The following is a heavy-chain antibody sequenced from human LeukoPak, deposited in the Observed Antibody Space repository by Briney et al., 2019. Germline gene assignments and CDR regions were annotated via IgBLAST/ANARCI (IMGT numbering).Heavy chain of an antibody. Sequence: GESLNLSCKGSGYSFTSYWIGWVRQMPGKGLEWMGIIYPGDSDTKYSPSFQGQVTISADKSISTAYLQWSSLKASDTAMYYCARHPITMVRGVIGYYYYMDVWGKGTTVTVSS. J-gene: IGHJ6*03. D-gene: IGHD3-10*01. CDR3: ARHPITMVRGVIGYYYYMDV. CDR2: IYPGDSDT. CDR1: GYSFTSYW. V-gene: IGHV5-51*01.